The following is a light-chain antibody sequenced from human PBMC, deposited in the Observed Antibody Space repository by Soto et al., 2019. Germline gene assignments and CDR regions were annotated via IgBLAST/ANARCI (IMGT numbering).Light chain of an antibody. J-gene: IGKJ1*01. CDR2: AS. V-gene: IGKV3-20*01. CDR1: QSVTINY. CDR3: QPSGSLPWT. Sequence: EIVLTQSPGTLSLSPGDRASLSCRASQSVTINYLSWYQQKPGQAPRLLMFASNRATGIPGRFSGSGSGTDFTLTISGLEPEDFAVYYCQPSGSLPWTFCQGTKVEI.